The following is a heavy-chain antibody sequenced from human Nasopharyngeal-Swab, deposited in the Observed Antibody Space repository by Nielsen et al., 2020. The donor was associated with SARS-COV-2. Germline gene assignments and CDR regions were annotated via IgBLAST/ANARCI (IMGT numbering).Heavy chain of an antibody. V-gene: IGHV3-7*01. CDR1: GFTFSDYY. CDR3: ARDLSWNFDY. CDR2: IKPDGSEK. Sequence: GESLKISCAASGFTFSDYYMTWVRQAPGKGLEWVATIKPDGSEKYYVDSAKGRFTISRDNAKNSLYLQVNSLRAEDTAVYFCARDLSWNFDYWGQGTLITVSS. D-gene: IGHD6-13*01. J-gene: IGHJ4*02.